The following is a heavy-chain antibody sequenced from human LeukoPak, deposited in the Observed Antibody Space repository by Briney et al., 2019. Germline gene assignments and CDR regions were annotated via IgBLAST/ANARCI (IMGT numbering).Heavy chain of an antibody. J-gene: IGHJ4*02. V-gene: IGHV3-23*01. CDR2: ISDSGGST. Sequence: GGSLRLSCAVSGITLSNYGMSWVRQAPGKGLEWVAGISDSGGSTKYADSVKGRFTFSRDNPKNTLFLQMNSLRADDTAVYFCAKRGVVIRVFLVGFHKEAYYFESWGQGALVTVSS. D-gene: IGHD3/OR15-3a*01. CDR3: AKRGVVIRVFLVGFHKEAYYFES. CDR1: GITLSNYG.